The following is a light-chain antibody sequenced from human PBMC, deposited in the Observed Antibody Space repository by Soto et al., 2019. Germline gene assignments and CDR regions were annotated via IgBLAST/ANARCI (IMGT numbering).Light chain of an antibody. CDR1: SGHSTYA. CDR2: LKSDGSH. Sequence: QLVLTQAPSASAPLGASVKLTCSLSSGHSTYAIAWHQQQPDKGPRYLMNLKSDGSHSKGDGIPDRFSGSSSGAERYLIISSLQSEDEADYYCQTWGTGIHVVFGGGTQLTVL. V-gene: IGLV4-69*01. J-gene: IGLJ2*01. CDR3: QTWGTGIHVV.